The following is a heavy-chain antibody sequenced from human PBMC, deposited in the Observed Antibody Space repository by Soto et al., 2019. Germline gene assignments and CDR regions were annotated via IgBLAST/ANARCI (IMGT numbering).Heavy chain of an antibody. CDR1: GFTFDDYT. V-gene: IGHV3-43*01. CDR2: ISWDGGST. D-gene: IGHD6-19*01. Sequence: GGSLRLSCAASGFTFDDYTMHWVRQAPGKGLEWVSLISWDGGSTYYADSVKGRFTISRDNSKNSLYLQMNSLRTEDTALYYCAKDIEGRAVAGLNYYYYGMDVWGQGTTVTVSS. J-gene: IGHJ6*02. CDR3: AKDIEGRAVAGLNYYYYGMDV.